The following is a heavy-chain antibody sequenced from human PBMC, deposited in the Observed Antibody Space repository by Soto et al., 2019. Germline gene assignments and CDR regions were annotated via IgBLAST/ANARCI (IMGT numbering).Heavy chain of an antibody. J-gene: IGHJ5*02. CDR3: ARDLYCRSTSCYGYPPRWRNQEGFDP. D-gene: IGHD2-2*01. CDR1: SGSISSSNW. Sequence: QVQLQESGPGLVKPSGTLYLTCAVSSGSISSSNWWSWVRQPPGKGLEWIGEIYHSGSTNYNPSLKSRVTIPADKSKNQFSLKLSSVTAADTAVYYCARDLYCRSTSCYGYPPRWRNQEGFDPWCQGTLVTVSS. V-gene: IGHV4-4*02. CDR2: IYHSGST.